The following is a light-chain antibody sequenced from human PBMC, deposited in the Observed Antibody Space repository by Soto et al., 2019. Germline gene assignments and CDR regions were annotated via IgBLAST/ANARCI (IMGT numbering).Light chain of an antibody. Sequence: VLPQSPATLSVSPGETATLSCRASQSISGNLDWYQQKPGQTPRLLIQGASTRATGIPARFSGSGSGTDFTLTISSLEPEDFAVYYCQQRSNWPPWTFGQGTKVDI. CDR3: QQRSNWPPWT. V-gene: IGKV3-11*01. CDR2: GAS. J-gene: IGKJ1*01. CDR1: QSISGN.